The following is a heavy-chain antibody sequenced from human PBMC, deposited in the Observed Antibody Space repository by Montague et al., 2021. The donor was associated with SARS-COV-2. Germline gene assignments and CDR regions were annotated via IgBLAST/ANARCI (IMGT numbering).Heavy chain of an antibody. V-gene: IGHV4-30-2*04. D-gene: IGHD2-21*01. J-gene: IGHJ4*02. CDR2: YKNRTT. Sequence: YKNRTTCFNPSLKSRVTISVDTSNNQFSLKLTSVTAADTAVYYCARRHIVASNRAFDYWGQGKLVTVTS. CDR3: ARRHIVASNRAFDY.